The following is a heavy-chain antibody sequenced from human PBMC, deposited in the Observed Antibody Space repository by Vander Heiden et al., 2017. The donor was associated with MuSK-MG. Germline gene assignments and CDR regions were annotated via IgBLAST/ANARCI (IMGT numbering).Heavy chain of an antibody. V-gene: IGHV1-69*12. D-gene: IGHD3-22*01. Sequence: QVQLVQSGAEVKKPGSSVKVSCKASGGTFSSYAISWVRQAPGQGLEWMGGIIPIFGTANYAQKFQGRVTITADESTSTAYMELSSLRSEDTAVYYCARGRGYYYDSSGWWNWFDPWGQGTLVTVSS. CDR3: ARGRGYYYDSSGWWNWFDP. CDR2: IIPIFGTA. CDR1: GGTFSSYA. J-gene: IGHJ5*02.